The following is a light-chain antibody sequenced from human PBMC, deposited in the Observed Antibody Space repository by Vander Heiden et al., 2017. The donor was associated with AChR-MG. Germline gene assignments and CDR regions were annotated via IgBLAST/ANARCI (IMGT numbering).Light chain of an antibody. CDR3: AAWDDSLRGVL. CDR1: RSNTGTNY. V-gene: IGLV1-47*02. CDR2: TNN. Sequence: QPLLTQPPSASGTPGQRVPISCSGSRSNTGTNYVYWYQQRPGTAPNLLIYTNNQRPSAVPDRFSGSKSGTSASLAISGLRSEDEANYYCAAWDDSLRGVLFGGGTQLTVL. J-gene: IGLJ2*01.